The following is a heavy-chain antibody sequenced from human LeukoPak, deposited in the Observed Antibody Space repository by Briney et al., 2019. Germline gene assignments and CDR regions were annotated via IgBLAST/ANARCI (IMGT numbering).Heavy chain of an antibody. V-gene: IGHV4-39*07. J-gene: IGHJ4*02. D-gene: IGHD6-19*01. CDR1: GGSISSSSYY. CDR2: IYYSGST. CDR3: ARDYNSGTLFDY. Sequence: PSETLSLTCTVSGGSISSSSYYWGWIRQPPGKGLEWIGSIYYSGSTYYNPSLKSRVTISVDTSKNQFSLKFTSVTAADTAVYYCARDYNSGTLFDYWGQGTLVTVSS.